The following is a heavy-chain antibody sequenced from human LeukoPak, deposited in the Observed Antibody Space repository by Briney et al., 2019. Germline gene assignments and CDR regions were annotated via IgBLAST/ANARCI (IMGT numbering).Heavy chain of an antibody. J-gene: IGHJ4*02. V-gene: IGHV1-18*01. CDR1: GYTFINSG. CDR2: ISAYNGNT. CDR3: ARGRDKGDY. Sequence: GASVKVSCKASGYTFINSGITWVRQAPGQGLEWMGWISAYNGNTDYAQKFQGRVTMTTDTSTTTAYMLLTSLSSDDTAVYYCARGRDKGDYWGQGTLVTVSS.